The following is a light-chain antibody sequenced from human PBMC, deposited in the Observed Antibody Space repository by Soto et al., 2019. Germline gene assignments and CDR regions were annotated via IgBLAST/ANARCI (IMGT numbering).Light chain of an antibody. CDR2: DVT. CDR3: SSYSSSSTHVV. V-gene: IGLV2-14*03. CDR1: SSDGGDFNY. J-gene: IGLJ2*01. Sequence: QSALTQPASVSGSPGRSVTSSCTGSSSDGGDFNYVSWYQHLPGRAPKLIIYDVTNRPSGISYRFSASKSGRTASLTISGVQAEDEADYYCSSYSSSSTHVVFGGGTKVTVL.